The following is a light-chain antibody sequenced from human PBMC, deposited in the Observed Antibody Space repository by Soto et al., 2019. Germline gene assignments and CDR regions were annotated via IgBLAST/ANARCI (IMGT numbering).Light chain of an antibody. CDR1: QSISSW. J-gene: IGKJ2*01. CDR2: KAS. CDR3: QQYHADST. V-gene: IGKV1-5*03. Sequence: DIQMTQSPATLSASVGDRVTITCRASQSISSWLAWYQLKPGKAPKLLIYKASNLQSGVPSRFSGSGSGTDFTLTISSLQPDDIATYYCQQYHADSTFGQGTKLEIK.